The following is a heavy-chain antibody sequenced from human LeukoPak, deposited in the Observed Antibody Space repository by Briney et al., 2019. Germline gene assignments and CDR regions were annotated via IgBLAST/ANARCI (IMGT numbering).Heavy chain of an antibody. CDR3: AKERGYLIDGGADY. J-gene: IGHJ4*02. CDR2: ISNSGGST. Sequence: GGSLRLSCAASGFTFSSYVMSWVRQAPGKGLEWVSSISNSGGSTYYADSVKGRFTISRDNPKNSLYLQMNSLRAEDTALYYCAKERGYLIDGGADYWGQGTLVTVSS. D-gene: IGHD3-16*01. V-gene: IGHV3-23*01. CDR1: GFTFSSYV.